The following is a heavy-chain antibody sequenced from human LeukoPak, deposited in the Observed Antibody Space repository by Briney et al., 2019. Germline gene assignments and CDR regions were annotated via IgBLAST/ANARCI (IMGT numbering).Heavy chain of an antibody. D-gene: IGHD4-11*01. V-gene: IGHV3-23*01. J-gene: IGHJ4*02. CDR3: AKRDDNYEYYFDY. CDR1: GLTLPSSA. Sequence: GGSLRLSCAAPGLTLPSSAMSWVRQAPGKGLEWVSGISGGGGSTYYAYSVKGRFTISRDNSKNTLYLQMNSLRAEDTAAYYCAKRDDNYEYYFDYWGQGTLVTVSS. CDR2: ISGGGGST.